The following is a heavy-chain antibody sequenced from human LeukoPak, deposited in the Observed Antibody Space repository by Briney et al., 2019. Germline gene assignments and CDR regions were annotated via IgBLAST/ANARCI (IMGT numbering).Heavy chain of an antibody. CDR1: GGSISTSSYY. Sequence: SETLSLTCSVSGGSISTSSYYWGWIRQPPGKGLEWIGNIYYSGSTYYNPSLRSRVTISVDTSKNQFSLKLSSVTAADTAVYYCARTRMYSSGWYSDLRIRAFDIWGQGTMVTVSS. CDR3: ARTRMYSSGWYSDLRIRAFDI. D-gene: IGHD6-19*01. V-gene: IGHV4-39*07. J-gene: IGHJ3*02. CDR2: IYYSGST.